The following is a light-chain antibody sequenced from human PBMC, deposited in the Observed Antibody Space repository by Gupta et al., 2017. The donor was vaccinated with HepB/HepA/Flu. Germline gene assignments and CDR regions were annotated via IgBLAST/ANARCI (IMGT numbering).Light chain of an antibody. CDR1: QSITNY. CDR3: QQCLATPIT. CDR2: STS. J-gene: IGKJ5*01. Sequence: IQMTQSPSSLSAPVGDKVTITCRASQSITNYLNWYQHKPGKAPKLLIYSTSTLQNEVPSRFSGSGSGTEFTLTISSLQPEDFATYYCQQCLATPITFGQGTRLELK. V-gene: IGKV1-39*01.